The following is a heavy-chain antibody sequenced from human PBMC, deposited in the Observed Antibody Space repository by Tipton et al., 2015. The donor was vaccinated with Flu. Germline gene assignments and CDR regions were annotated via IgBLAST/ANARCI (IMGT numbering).Heavy chain of an antibody. V-gene: IGHV4-31*03. CDR2: TDFSGST. Sequence: LRLSCTVSGDSVSNSDYYWNWIRQEPGKGLEWIGHTDFSGSTHYNPSLKSRLTISIDTSKNQFSLRLNGVTGADTAVYYCAREGPYFYGMDVWDQGP. J-gene: IGHJ6*02. CDR1: GDSVSNSDYY. CDR3: AREGPYFYGMDV.